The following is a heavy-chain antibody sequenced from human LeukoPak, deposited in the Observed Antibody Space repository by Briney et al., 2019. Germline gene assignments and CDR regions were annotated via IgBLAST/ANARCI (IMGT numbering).Heavy chain of an antibody. CDR3: AKGYSGSYGAFDY. D-gene: IGHD1-26*01. J-gene: IGHJ4*02. V-gene: IGHV3-23*01. Sequence: GGSLRLSCAASGFTFSSYAMSWVRQAPGKGLEWVSAISGSGGSTYYADSVKGRFTIPRDNSKNTLYLQMNSLRAEDTAVYYCAKGYSGSYGAFDYWGQGTLVTVSS. CDR2: ISGSGGST. CDR1: GFTFSSYA.